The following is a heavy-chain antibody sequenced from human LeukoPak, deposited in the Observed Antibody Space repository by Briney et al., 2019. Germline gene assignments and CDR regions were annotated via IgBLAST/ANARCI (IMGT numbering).Heavy chain of an antibody. Sequence: ASVKVSCKASGYTFTSYDINWVRQAPGQGLEWMGWMNPNSGNTGYAQKFQGRVTMTRNTSISTAYMELSSLRSEDTAVYYCATLGRAFYDFWSGYSFDYWGQGTLVTVSS. CDR3: ATLGRAFYDFWSGYSFDY. CDR1: GYTFTSYD. V-gene: IGHV1-8*01. J-gene: IGHJ4*02. CDR2: MNPNSGNT. D-gene: IGHD3-3*01.